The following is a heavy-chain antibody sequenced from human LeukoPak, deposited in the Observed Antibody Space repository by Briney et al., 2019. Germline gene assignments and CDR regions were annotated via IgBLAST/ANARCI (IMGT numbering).Heavy chain of an antibody. CDR2: ISWNSGSI. J-gene: IGHJ4*02. D-gene: IGHD2-15*01. CDR3: ATGSFDY. CDR1: GFTFDDYA. V-gene: IGHV3-9*01. Sequence: GGSLRLSCAASGFTFDDYAMHWVRQAPGKGLEWVSGISWNSGSIGYADSVKGRFTISRDNAKNSLYLQMNSLRAEDTALYYCATGSFDYWGQGTLVTVSS.